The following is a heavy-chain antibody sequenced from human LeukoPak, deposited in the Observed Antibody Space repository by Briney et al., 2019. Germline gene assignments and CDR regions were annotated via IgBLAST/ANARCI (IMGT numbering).Heavy chain of an antibody. V-gene: IGHV4-61*01. Sequence: PSETLSLTCTVSRGSIGISNYYWSWIRQPPGKGLEWIGYIYYTGSTNYNPSLKNRVTMSLDTSKNQFSLRLISVTTADTAVCYCARLVGATAFDSWGQGTLVSVSS. CDR1: RGSIGISNYY. J-gene: IGHJ4*02. D-gene: IGHD1-26*01. CDR2: IYYTGST. CDR3: ARLVGATAFDS.